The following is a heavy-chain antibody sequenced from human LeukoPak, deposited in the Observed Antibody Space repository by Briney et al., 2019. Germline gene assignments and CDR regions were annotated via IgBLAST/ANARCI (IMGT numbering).Heavy chain of an antibody. Sequence: SETLSLTCAVYGGSFSGYYWSWFRQPPGKGLEWIGEINHSGSTNYNPSLKSRVTISVDTSKNQFSLKLSSVTAADTAVYYCAGSWNYFDYWGQGTLVTVSS. J-gene: IGHJ4*02. CDR1: GGSFSGYY. CDR3: AGSWNYFDY. D-gene: IGHD3-10*01. CDR2: INHSGST. V-gene: IGHV4-34*01.